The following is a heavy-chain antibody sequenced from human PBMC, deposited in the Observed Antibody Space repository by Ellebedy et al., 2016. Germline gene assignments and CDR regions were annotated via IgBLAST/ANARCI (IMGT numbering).Heavy chain of an antibody. V-gene: IGHV3-53*01. Sequence: GESLKISCAASGFTVSSNYMSWVRQAPGKGLEWVSVIYSGGSTYYADSVKGRFTISRDNSKNTLYLQMNSLRAEDTAVYYCARVEMATITADYWGQGTLVTVSS. J-gene: IGHJ4*02. CDR1: GFTVSSNY. CDR2: IYSGGST. D-gene: IGHD5-24*01. CDR3: ARVEMATITADY.